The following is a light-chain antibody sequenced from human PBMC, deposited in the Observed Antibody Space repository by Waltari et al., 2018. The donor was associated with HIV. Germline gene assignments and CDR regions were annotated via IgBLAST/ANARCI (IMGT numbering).Light chain of an antibody. J-gene: IGLJ3*02. CDR3: CSYAGSSTLV. Sequence: QSALTQPASVSGSPGQSITISCTGTSRDVGGYHIVAWYPQHPGTPPQLIIYEVTKRPSGVSNRFAASKSGNTASLTISGLQAEDEAHYHCCSYAGSSTLVFGGGTNVIVL. V-gene: IGLV2-23*02. CDR1: SRDVGGYHI. CDR2: EVT.